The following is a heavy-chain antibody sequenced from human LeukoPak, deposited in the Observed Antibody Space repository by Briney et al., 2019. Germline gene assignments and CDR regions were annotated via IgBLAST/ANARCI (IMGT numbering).Heavy chain of an antibody. D-gene: IGHD4/OR15-4a*01. CDR2: IYWSDDE. CDR3: AHSFYGVSPEYFDQ. Sequence: SGPTLVNPTETLTLTCTFSGFSLSTSGVGVGWIRQPPGKALEWLALIYWSDDERYSPSLKSRLTITKDTSKNHVVLTMTNMDPVDTATYYCAHSFYGVSPEYFDQWGQGTLVTVSS. CDR1: GFSLSTSGVG. V-gene: IGHV2-5*01. J-gene: IGHJ1*01.